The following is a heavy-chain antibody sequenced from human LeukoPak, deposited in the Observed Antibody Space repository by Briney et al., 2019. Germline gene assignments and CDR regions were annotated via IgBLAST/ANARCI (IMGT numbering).Heavy chain of an antibody. J-gene: IGHJ4*02. Sequence: PSETLSFTCTVSGGSISSGDYYWSWIRQPPGKGLEWIGYIYYSGSTYYNPSLKSRVTISVDTSKNQFSLKLSSVTAADTGVYYCATYNYGYYFGYWGQGTLVTVSS. CDR3: ATYNYGYYFGY. D-gene: IGHD5-18*01. CDR1: GGSISSGDYY. CDR2: IYYSGST. V-gene: IGHV4-30-4*01.